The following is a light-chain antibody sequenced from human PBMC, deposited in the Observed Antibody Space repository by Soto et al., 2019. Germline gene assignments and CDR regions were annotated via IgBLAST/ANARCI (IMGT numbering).Light chain of an antibody. J-gene: IGKJ1*01. V-gene: IGKV1-5*03. CDR3: QQYGSSGT. Sequence: DIQMTQSPSSLSASVGDRVTITCWASQSISSYLNWYQQKPGKAPKLLIYKASSLESGVPSRFSGSGSGTEFTLTISRLEPEDFAVYYCQQYGSSGTFCQGTKVDI. CDR2: KAS. CDR1: QSISSY.